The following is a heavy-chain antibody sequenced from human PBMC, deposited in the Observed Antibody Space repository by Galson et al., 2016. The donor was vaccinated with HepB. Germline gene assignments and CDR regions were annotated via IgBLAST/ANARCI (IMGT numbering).Heavy chain of an antibody. J-gene: IGHJ4*02. CDR1: GASLSGFY. D-gene: IGHD6-13*01. V-gene: IGHV4-34*01. Sequence: ETLSLTCAVYGASLSGFYWSWIRQPPGKGLEWIGEIDHSGSTNYNPSLQSRVTMSVDTSKNQLSLKLNAVTAADTAVYYCARFRGAAWTPGFHYWGQGTLVTVSS. CDR2: IDHSGST. CDR3: ARFRGAAWTPGFHY.